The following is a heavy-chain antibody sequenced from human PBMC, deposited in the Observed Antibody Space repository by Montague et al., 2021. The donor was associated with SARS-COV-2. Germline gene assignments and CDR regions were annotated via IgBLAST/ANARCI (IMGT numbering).Heavy chain of an antibody. Sequence: SLRLSCAASGFTFSSYAMSWARQAPGKELEWVSAISGSGGSTYYADSVKGRFTISRDNSKNTLYLQMNSLRAEDTAVYYCAKGGERITMIVVVITLADFDYWGQGTLVTVSS. J-gene: IGHJ4*02. CDR2: ISGSGGST. CDR3: AKGGERITMIVVVITLADFDY. V-gene: IGHV3-23*01. D-gene: IGHD3-22*01. CDR1: GFTFSSYA.